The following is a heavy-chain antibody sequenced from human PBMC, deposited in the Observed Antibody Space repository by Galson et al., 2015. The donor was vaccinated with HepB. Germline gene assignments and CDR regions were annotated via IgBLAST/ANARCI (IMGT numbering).Heavy chain of an antibody. D-gene: IGHD3-10*01. CDR3: ARRISLVRGIITRPDYYYGMDV. J-gene: IGHJ6*02. V-gene: IGHV3-7*03. CDR1: DFTFSNYW. Sequence: SLRLSCAASDFTFSNYWMNWVRQAPGKGLEWVANINPDGSEKYYVASLKGRFTLSRDNAKNSLYLQMDSLRAEDTAVHYCARRISLVRGIITRPDYYYGMDVWGQGTAVTVAS. CDR2: INPDGSEK.